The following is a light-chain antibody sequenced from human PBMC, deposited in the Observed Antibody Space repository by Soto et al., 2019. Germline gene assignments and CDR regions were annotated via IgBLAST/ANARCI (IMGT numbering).Light chain of an antibody. CDR1: SSDVGGYNY. Sequence: QSVLTQPRSVSGSPGQSVTISCPGTSSDVGGYNYVSWYQQHPGKAPKLMIYDVNKRPSGITDRFSVSKSGNTASLSISGLQAEYEPDSDGCSDAGSYTFHVFGTGTKLTVL. CDR3: CSDAGSYTFHV. J-gene: IGLJ1*01. CDR2: DVN. V-gene: IGLV2-11*01.